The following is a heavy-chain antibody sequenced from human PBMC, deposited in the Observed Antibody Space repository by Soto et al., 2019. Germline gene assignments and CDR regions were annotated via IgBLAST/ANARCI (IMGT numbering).Heavy chain of an antibody. J-gene: IGHJ6*02. CDR3: ARGHYYYGMDV. V-gene: IGHV4-30-2*01. CDR1: KGSFSSGTYS. CDR2: IYYSGTT. Sequence: TLSLACTVSKGSFSSGTYSWSWVRQPPGEGLEWIGYIYYSGTTYYTPSLKSRLTMSMDRANDHFSLNLTSVTAADTAVYFCARGHYYYGMDVCGQGITVTVSS.